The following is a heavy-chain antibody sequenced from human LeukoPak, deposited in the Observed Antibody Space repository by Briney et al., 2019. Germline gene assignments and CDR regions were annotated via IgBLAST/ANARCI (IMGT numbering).Heavy chain of an antibody. CDR1: AASISGYS. Sequence: PSETLSLTCTVSAASISGYSWTWVRQPAGKGLGWIGCFYTSGSINYNTSLKSRVTVSVDTSKNQFSLEMTSVTAADTAVYYCARGLYSSTYYFYYMDVWGKGTTVTVSS. CDR3: ARGLYSSTYYFYYMDV. J-gene: IGHJ6*03. V-gene: IGHV4-4*07. CDR2: FYTSGSI. D-gene: IGHD6-13*01.